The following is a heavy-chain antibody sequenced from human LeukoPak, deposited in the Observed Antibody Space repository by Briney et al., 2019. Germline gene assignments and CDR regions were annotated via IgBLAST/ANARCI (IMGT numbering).Heavy chain of an antibody. CDR2: ISYVGRNK. D-gene: IGHD5-18*01. V-gene: IGHV3-30*04. CDR3: ARGYSYGFVSPLGY. CDR1: GFTFSSYA. J-gene: IGHJ4*02. Sequence: GSLRLSCAASGFTFSSYAMHWIRQAPGKGLEWVAVISYVGRNKYYADSVEGRFTISRDNSKNTLYLQMNSLRAEDTAVYYCARGYSYGFVSPLGYWGQGTLVTVSS.